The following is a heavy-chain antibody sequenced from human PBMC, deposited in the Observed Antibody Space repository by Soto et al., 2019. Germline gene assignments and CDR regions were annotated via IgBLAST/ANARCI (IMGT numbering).Heavy chain of an antibody. D-gene: IGHD2-15*01. CDR1: GYTFTSYG. V-gene: IGHV1-18*01. Sequence: GASVEVSCKSCGYTFTSYGMIWVRQAPGQGLEWMGWISAYNGNTNYAQKLQGRVTMTTDTSTSTAYMELRSLRSDDTAVYYCARAHGYCSGGSCYLSYFDYWGQGTLVPVSS. J-gene: IGHJ4*02. CDR2: ISAYNGNT. CDR3: ARAHGYCSGGSCYLSYFDY.